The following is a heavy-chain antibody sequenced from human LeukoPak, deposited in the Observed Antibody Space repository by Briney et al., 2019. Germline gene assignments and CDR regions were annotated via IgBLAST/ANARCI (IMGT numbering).Heavy chain of an antibody. CDR3: ARLDDSGYYYAN. CDR2: IYSGGST. Sequence: GGSLRLSCAASGFTVSNNYMSWVRQAPGKGLEWVSVIYSGGSTYYADSVKGRSTISRDNFKNTVYLQMYSLRAEDTAVYYCARLDDSGYYYANWGQGTLVTVSS. J-gene: IGHJ4*02. CDR1: GFTVSNNY. D-gene: IGHD3-22*01. V-gene: IGHV3-66*04.